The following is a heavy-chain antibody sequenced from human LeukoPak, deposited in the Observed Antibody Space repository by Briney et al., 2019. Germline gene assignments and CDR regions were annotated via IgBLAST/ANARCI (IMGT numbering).Heavy chain of an antibody. CDR3: ARVRTALTNRFDP. Sequence: PGGSLRLSCAASGLTVSSSYMSWVRQAPGKGLEWVSAIYSGGSTYYADSVKGRFTISRDNSKNTLSLQMNSLRAEDTAVYYCARVRTALTNRFDPWGQGTLVTVAS. CDR1: GLTVSSSY. CDR2: IYSGGST. J-gene: IGHJ5*02. D-gene: IGHD2-21*02. V-gene: IGHV3-66*01.